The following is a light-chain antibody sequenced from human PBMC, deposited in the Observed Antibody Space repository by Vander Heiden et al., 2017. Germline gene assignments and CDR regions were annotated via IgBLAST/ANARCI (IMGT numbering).Light chain of an antibody. J-gene: IGLJ2*01. Sequence: QSALTQPASVSGSPGQSITISCTGTSSDVGRYNYVSWYQHHPRKAPKLMIYEVSNRPSGVSNRFSGSKSGNTASLTISGLQAEDEADYYCSLYTTSSTVIFGGGTKLTVL. CDR1: SSDVGRYNY. CDR2: EVS. CDR3: SLYTTSSTVI. V-gene: IGLV2-14*01.